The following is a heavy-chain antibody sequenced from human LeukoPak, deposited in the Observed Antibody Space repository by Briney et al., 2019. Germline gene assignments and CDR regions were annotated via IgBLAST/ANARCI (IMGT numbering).Heavy chain of an antibody. CDR1: GYTFSGYG. CDR3: ARLGTDY. V-gene: IGHV1-18*01. CDR2: ISAYNGDT. Sequence: APVKVSFKASGYTFSGYGLSWVRQAPGQGLEWMGWISAYNGDTMYEQNLQGRLTMTTDTSTSTAYMELRTLRSDDTAVYFCARLGTDYWGQGTLVVVSS. J-gene: IGHJ4*02. D-gene: IGHD3-16*01.